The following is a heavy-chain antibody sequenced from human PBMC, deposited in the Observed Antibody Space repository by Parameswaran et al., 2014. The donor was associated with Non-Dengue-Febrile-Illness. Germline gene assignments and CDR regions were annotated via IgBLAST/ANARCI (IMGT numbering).Heavy chain of an antibody. V-gene: IGHV4-61*10. CDR2: IYYSGST. D-gene: IGHD3-22*01. Sequence: AGKGLEWIGYIYYSGSTNYNPSLKSRVTISVDTSKNQFSLKLSSVTAADTAVYYCARAKWLLRAEYFQHWGQGTLVTVSS. J-gene: IGHJ1*01. CDR3: ARAKWLLRAEYFQH.